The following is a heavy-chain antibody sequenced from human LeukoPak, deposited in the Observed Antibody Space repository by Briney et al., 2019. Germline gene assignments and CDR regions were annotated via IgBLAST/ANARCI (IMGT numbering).Heavy chain of an antibody. V-gene: IGHV3-23*01. D-gene: IGHD1-1*01. CDR2: IIGGGEP. CDR3: AKANWVSNADAVW. J-gene: IGHJ4*02. CDR1: GFSFSNYA. Sequence: GGSLRLSCAASGFSFSNYAMSWVRQAPARGPEWVSSIIGGGEPFYADSVKGRFTLSRDDSRNTVYLQLNNLRVEDTAIYYCAKANWVSNADAVWWGQGTQVTVSS.